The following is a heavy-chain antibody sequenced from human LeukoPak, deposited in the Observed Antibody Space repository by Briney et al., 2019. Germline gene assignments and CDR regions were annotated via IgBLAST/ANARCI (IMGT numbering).Heavy chain of an antibody. CDR3: ARGTGTFDY. CDR2: TYYRSKWYS. V-gene: IGHV6-1*01. J-gene: IGHJ4*02. CDR1: GDSVSSNSAA. D-gene: IGHD1-7*01. Sequence: SQTLSLTCAISGDSVSSNSAAWNWFRQSPSRGLEWLGRTYYRSKWYSDYAVSVKSRITINPDISQNQFSLQLNSATPEDTAVYYCARGTGTFDYWGQGTLVTVSS.